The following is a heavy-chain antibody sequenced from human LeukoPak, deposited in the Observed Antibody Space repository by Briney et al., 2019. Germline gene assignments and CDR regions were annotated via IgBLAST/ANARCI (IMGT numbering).Heavy chain of an antibody. V-gene: IGHV4-4*02. CDR1: GGSISSDNW. D-gene: IGHD3-9*01. Sequence: SETLSLTCSVSGGSISSDNWWSWVRQPPGKGLEWIGEAHRSGSTNQNPSLKSRITISLDKSKNQFSLRLNSVTAADTAVYYCARGLFPYYDILTGYGYWGQETLVTVSS. J-gene: IGHJ4*02. CDR2: AHRSGST. CDR3: ARGLFPYYDILTGYGY.